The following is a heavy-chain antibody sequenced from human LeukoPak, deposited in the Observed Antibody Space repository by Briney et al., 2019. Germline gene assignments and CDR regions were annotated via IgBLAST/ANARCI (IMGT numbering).Heavy chain of an antibody. CDR2: ITSGSSYI. CDR1: GFTFSSYN. V-gene: IGHV3-21*01. J-gene: IGHJ4*02. Sequence: GGSLRLSCAASGFTFSSYNMNWVRQAPGKGLEWVSSITSGSSYIYYADSVKGRFTISRDNAKNSLYLQMNSLRAEDTAVYYCGGGVIPIPDYWGQGTLVTVSS. D-gene: IGHD3-16*02. CDR3: GGGVIPIPDY.